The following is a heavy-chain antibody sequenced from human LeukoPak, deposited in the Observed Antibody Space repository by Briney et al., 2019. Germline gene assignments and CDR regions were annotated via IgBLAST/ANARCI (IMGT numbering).Heavy chain of an antibody. J-gene: IGHJ4*02. CDR2: ISAYNGNT. Sequence: GASVKVSCKASGYTFTSYGISWVRQAPGQGLEWMGWISAYNGNTNYAQKLQGRVTMTTDTSTSTAYMELRSLRSDDTAVYYCATTARGYSGYAAGGFDYWGQGTLVTVSS. CDR1: GYTFTSYG. D-gene: IGHD5-12*01. V-gene: IGHV1-18*01. CDR3: ATTARGYSGYAAGGFDY.